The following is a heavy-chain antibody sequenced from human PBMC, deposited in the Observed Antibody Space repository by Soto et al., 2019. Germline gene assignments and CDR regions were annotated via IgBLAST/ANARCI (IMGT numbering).Heavy chain of an antibody. D-gene: IGHD3-22*01. V-gene: IGHV3-30*18. Sequence: GRSLRLSCAASAFTFSSYGMHWVRQAPGKGLEWVAVISYDGSNKYYADSVKGRFTISRDNSKNTLYLQMNSLRAEDTAAYYCAKDGGSSGYYFPYYYYGMDVWGQGATVTVSS. J-gene: IGHJ6*02. CDR2: ISYDGSNK. CDR3: AKDGGSSGYYFPYYYYGMDV. CDR1: AFTFSSYG.